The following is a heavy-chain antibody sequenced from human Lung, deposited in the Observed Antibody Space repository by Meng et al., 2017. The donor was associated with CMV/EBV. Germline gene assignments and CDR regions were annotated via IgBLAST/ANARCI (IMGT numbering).Heavy chain of an antibody. CDR1: GGSISSSSYY. CDR3: AREEYYYGSGRDY. V-gene: IGHV4-39*07. Sequence: LXCTVSGGSISSSSYYWGWIRQPPGKGLEWIGSIYYSGSTYYNPSLKSRVTISVDTSKNQFSLKLSSVTAADTAVYYCAREEYYYGSGRDYWGQGTLVTVSS. D-gene: IGHD3-10*01. J-gene: IGHJ4*02. CDR2: IYYSGST.